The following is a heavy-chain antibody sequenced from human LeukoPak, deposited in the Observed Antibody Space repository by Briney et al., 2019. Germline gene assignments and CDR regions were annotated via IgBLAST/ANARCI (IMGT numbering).Heavy chain of an antibody. Sequence: PGGSLRLSCAASGFTFSSYGMHWVRQAPGKGLEWVAFIRYDGSNKYYADSVKGRFTISSDNSKNTLYLQMNSLRAEDTAVYYCAKDRRLAPDAFDIWGQGTMVTVSS. CDR1: GFTFSSYG. D-gene: IGHD6-25*01. CDR2: IRYDGSNK. J-gene: IGHJ3*02. CDR3: AKDRRLAPDAFDI. V-gene: IGHV3-30*02.